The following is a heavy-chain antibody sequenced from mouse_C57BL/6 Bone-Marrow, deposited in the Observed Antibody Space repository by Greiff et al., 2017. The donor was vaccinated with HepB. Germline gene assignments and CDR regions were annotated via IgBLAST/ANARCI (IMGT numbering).Heavy chain of an antibody. CDR2: ISSGSSTI. CDR3: ARIYYSNPWYFDV. CDR1: GFTFSDYG. Sequence: EVHLVESGGGLVKPGGSLKLSCAASGFTFSDYGMHWVRQAPEKGLEWVAYISSGSSTIYYADTVKGRFTISRDNAKNTLFLQMTSLRSEDTAMYYCARIYYSNPWYFDVWGTGTTVTVSS. D-gene: IGHD2-5*01. V-gene: IGHV5-17*01. J-gene: IGHJ1*03.